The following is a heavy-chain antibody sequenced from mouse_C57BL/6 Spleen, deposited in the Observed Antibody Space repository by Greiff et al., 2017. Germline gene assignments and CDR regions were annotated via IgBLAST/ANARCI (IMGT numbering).Heavy chain of an antibody. Sequence: EVMLVESGGGLVKPGGSLKLSCAASGFTFSAYGMHWVRQAPEKGLEWVAYISSGSSTIYYADTVKGRFTISRDNAKNTLFLHMTSLRSEDTAMYYCARPYGSSPYYFDYWGQGTTLTVSS. CDR1: GFTFSAYG. D-gene: IGHD1-1*01. CDR2: ISSGSSTI. J-gene: IGHJ2*01. V-gene: IGHV5-17*01. CDR3: ARPYGSSPYYFDY.